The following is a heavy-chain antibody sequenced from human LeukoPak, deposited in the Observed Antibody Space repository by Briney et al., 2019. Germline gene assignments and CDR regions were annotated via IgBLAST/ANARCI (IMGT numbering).Heavy chain of an antibody. D-gene: IGHD3-10*01. J-gene: IGHJ6*03. Sequence: PGGPLRLSCAASGFTFSSYWMSWVRQAPGKGLEWVANIKQDGSEKYYVDSVKGRFTISRDNAKNSLYLQMNSLRAEDTAVYYCARWRIYYGSGSYYDYYYMDVWGKGTTVTISS. CDR2: IKQDGSEK. CDR3: ARWRIYYGSGSYYDYYYMDV. V-gene: IGHV3-7*01. CDR1: GFTFSSYW.